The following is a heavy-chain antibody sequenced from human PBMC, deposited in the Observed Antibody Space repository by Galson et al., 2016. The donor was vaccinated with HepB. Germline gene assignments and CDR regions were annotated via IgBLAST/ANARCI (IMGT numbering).Heavy chain of an antibody. J-gene: IGHJ6*04. CDR3: ARGKSLWTMPWNYGLDV. CDR1: GFIFSTHD. CDR2: IETAGDT. D-gene: IGHD2-2*01. V-gene: IGHV3-13*01. Sequence: SLRLSCAASGFIFSTHDMHWVRQVTGKGLEWVSGIETAGDTYYADSVKGRFTISRENGKNSVYLQMNSLNAGDTAVYYCARGKSLWTMPWNYGLDVCGKGTTVTVSS.